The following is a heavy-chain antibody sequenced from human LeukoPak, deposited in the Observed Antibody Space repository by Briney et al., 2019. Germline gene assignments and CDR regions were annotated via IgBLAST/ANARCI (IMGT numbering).Heavy chain of an antibody. Sequence: GGSLRLSCAASGFTVSSNYMSWVRQAPGKGLEWVSVIYSGGSTYYADSVKGRFTISRDNSKNTLYLQMNSLRAEDTAVYYCARVQYDLYYFDYWGQGTLVTVSS. V-gene: IGHV3-66*01. CDR2: IYSGGST. D-gene: IGHD3-3*01. J-gene: IGHJ4*02. CDR3: ARVQYDLYYFDY. CDR1: GFTVSSNY.